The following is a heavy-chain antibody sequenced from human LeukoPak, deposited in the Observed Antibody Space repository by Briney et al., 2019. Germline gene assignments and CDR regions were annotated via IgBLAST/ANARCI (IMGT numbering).Heavy chain of an antibody. CDR1: GFTFSSYA. CDR2: ISGSGGST. CDR3: AKDRYYASGSPTRHYYGMDV. J-gene: IGHJ6*02. D-gene: IGHD3-10*01. Sequence: HAGGSLRLSCTASGFTFSSYAMSWVRQAPGKGLEWVSAISGSGGSTYYADSVKGRFTISRDNSKNTLHLQMNSLRAEDTAVYYCAKDRYYASGSPTRHYYGMDVWGQGATVTVSS. V-gene: IGHV3-23*01.